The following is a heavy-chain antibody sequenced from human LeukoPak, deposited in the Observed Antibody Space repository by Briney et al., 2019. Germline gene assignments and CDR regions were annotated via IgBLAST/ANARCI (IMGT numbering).Heavy chain of an antibody. J-gene: IGHJ4*02. Sequence: ASVKVSCKASGYTFTGYYMHWVRQAPGQGLEWMGWINPNSGGTNYAQKFQGRVTMTRDTSISTAYMELSRPRSDDTAVYYCARGEEASLEEITIFGVVIPYDYWGQGTLVTVSS. CDR2: INPNSGGT. D-gene: IGHD3-3*01. CDR3: ARGEEASLEEITIFGVVIPYDY. V-gene: IGHV1-2*02. CDR1: GYTFTGYY.